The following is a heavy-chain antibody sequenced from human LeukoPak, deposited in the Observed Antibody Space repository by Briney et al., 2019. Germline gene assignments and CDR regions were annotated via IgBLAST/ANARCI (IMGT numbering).Heavy chain of an antibody. V-gene: IGHV3-21*01. Sequence: GGSLRLSCEASGFSFSSHSMHWVRKAPGKGLEWVSSITSSRSYIYYADSVKGRFTISRDNARNSLFLQMNSLGAEDTAVYYCARVLVATTLASENWFDPWGQGTLVTVSS. CDR1: GFSFSSHS. D-gene: IGHD5-12*01. J-gene: IGHJ5*02. CDR2: ITSSRSYI. CDR3: ARVLVATTLASENWFDP.